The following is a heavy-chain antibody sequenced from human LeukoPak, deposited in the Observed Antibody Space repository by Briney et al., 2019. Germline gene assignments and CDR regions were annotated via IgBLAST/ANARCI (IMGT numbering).Heavy chain of an antibody. V-gene: IGHV3-74*01. J-gene: IGHJ4*02. CDR1: GFTFSGYW. Sequence: PGGSLRLSCAASGFTFSGYWMHWVRQAPGKGLVWVSRISSDGSSTSYADSVKGRFTISRGNAKNTLYLQMTSLRAEDTAVYYCARGESGSYYYWGQGTLVTVSS. CDR3: ARGESGSYYY. CDR2: ISSDGSST. D-gene: IGHD1-26*01.